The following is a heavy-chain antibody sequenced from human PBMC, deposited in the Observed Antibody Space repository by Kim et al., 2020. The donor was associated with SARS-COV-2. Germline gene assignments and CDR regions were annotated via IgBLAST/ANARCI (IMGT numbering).Heavy chain of an antibody. CDR3: ARDNPHITIVGVVMGHFDI. J-gene: IGHJ3*02. Sequence: GGSLRLSCAASGFTFSSYAMNWVRQAPGKGLEWVSYISSSGSTIYYADSVKGRFTISRDNAKNSLYLQMNSLRAEDTAVYYCARDNPHITIVGVVMGHFDIWGQGTRVTVSS. CDR1: GFTFSSYA. D-gene: IGHD3-3*01. CDR2: ISSSGSTI. V-gene: IGHV3-48*03.